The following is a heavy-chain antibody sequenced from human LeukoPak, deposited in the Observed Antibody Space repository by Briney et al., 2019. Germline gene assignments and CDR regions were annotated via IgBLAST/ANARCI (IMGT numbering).Heavy chain of an antibody. CDR2: IYYSGST. D-gene: IGHD3-3*01. CDR3: ARARAVRFLEWLXXXDY. J-gene: IGHJ4*02. CDR1: GGSISSYY. Sequence: SETLSLTCTVSGGSISSYYWSWIRQPPGKGLEWIGYIYYSGSTNYNPSLKSRVTISVDTSKNQFSLKLSSVTAADTAVYYCARARAVRFLEWLXXXDYWGQGTLVTVSS. V-gene: IGHV4-59*01.